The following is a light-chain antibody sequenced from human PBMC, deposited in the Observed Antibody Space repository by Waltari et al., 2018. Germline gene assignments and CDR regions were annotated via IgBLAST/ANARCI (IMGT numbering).Light chain of an antibody. CDR1: QSSLYSADNGNY. CDR2: WES. Sequence: DIVMTLSPDSLAVSLGERATINCKSSQSSLYSADNGNYLAWYHKKPGQPPRLLTYWESTRASGVPDRFSDAVYGTDFNFTISSLHAEDVAVYYCQQYYSSPLTCGPGTKVDIK. V-gene: IGKV4-1*01. J-gene: IGKJ3*01. CDR3: QQYYSSPLT.